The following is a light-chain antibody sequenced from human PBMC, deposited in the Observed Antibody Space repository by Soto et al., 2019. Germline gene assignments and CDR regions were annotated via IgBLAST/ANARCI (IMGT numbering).Light chain of an antibody. J-gene: IGKJ1*01. CDR3: QQSYSTTWT. CDR2: AAS. V-gene: IGKV1-39*01. Sequence: DIQMTQSPSSLSASVGDRVTITCRASQGFSTYLNWYQQKPGNAPKLLIYAASTLQSGVPSRFSASGSETDFTLTISSLQPEDFATYSCQQSYSTTWTFGQGTKVEIK. CDR1: QGFSTY.